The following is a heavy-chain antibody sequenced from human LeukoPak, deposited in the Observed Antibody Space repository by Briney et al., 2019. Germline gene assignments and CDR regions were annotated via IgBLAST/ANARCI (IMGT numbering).Heavy chain of an antibody. CDR1: GFTVSSNY. V-gene: IGHV3-53*01. Sequence: PGGSLRLSCVASGFTVSSNYMSWVRQAPGEGLEWLSVIYSSGSTYYADSVKGRFTIARDNSKNTLYLQMNSLRADDTAVYYCARDRGGPEGDWGQGTLVTVSS. J-gene: IGHJ4*02. CDR2: IYSSGST. CDR3: ARDRGGPEGD. D-gene: IGHD2-15*01.